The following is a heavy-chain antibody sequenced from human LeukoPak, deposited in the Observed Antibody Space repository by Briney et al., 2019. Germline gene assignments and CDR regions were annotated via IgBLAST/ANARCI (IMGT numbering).Heavy chain of an antibody. CDR1: GFTFSSYG. J-gene: IGHJ4*02. V-gene: IGHV3-33*01. D-gene: IGHD4-17*01. Sequence: GGSLRLSCAASGFTFSSYGMHWVRQAPGKGLEWVAVIWYDGSNKYYADSVKGRFTISRDNSKNTLYLQMNSLRAEDTALYYCARGEGDYGDYGSFDYWGQGTLVTVSS. CDR3: ARGEGDYGDYGSFDY. CDR2: IWYDGSNK.